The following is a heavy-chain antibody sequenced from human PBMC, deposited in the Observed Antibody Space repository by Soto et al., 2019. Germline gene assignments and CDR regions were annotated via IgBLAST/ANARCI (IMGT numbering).Heavy chain of an antibody. CDR3: ARSGIAVAGMDDDAFDI. CDR2: INSDGSTT. Sequence: EVPLVESGGGLVQPGGSLRLSCAASGFTFSSYWMHWVRQAPGKRLVWVSRINSDGSTTNYADSVKGRFTISRDNAKNTLYLQMNSLRAEDTAVYYCARSGIAVAGMDDDAFDIWGQGTMVTVSS. D-gene: IGHD6-19*01. J-gene: IGHJ3*02. V-gene: IGHV3-74*01. CDR1: GFTFSSYW.